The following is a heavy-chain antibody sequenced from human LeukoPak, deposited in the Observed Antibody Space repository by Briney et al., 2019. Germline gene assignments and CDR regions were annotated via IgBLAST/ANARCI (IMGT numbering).Heavy chain of an antibody. Sequence: PSETLSLTCTVSGDSINSGGYYRTWIRPHPGKGLEWIGYIYYSGTTYCNPSLKSRVTISVDTSKNQFSLNLSSLTAADTAVYYCARGGYDSSGSSVYYFDYWGQGTLVTVSS. J-gene: IGHJ4*02. V-gene: IGHV4-31*03. CDR1: GDSINSGGYY. CDR2: IYYSGTT. CDR3: ARGGYDSSGSSVYYFDY. D-gene: IGHD3-22*01.